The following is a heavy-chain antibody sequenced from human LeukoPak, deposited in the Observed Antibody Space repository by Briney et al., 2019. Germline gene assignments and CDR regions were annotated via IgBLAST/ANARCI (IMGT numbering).Heavy chain of an antibody. V-gene: IGHV5-51*01. J-gene: IGHJ4*02. CDR1: GYSFSRYW. Sequence: GESLKISCKGSGYSFSRYWIGWVRQMPGKGLEWMGIIYPGDSDTSYSPSFQGQVTISADKSISTACLQWSSLKASDTAMYYCARHATAVVTPFDYWGQGTLVTVSS. D-gene: IGHD2-21*02. CDR2: IYPGDSDT. CDR3: ARHATAVVTPFDY.